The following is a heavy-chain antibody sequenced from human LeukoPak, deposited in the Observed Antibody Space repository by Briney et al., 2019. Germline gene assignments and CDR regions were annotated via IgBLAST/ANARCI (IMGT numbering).Heavy chain of an antibody. D-gene: IGHD3-9*01. J-gene: IGHJ4*02. CDR3: ARVRSDILTGYYQFDY. CDR1: GGSISSSSYY. CDR2: IYYSGST. Sequence: SETLSLTCTVSGGSISSSSYYWGWIRQPPGKGLEWIGYIYYSGSTNYNPSLKSRVTISVDTSKNQFSLKLSSVTAADTAVYYCARVRSDILTGYYQFDYWGQGTLVTVSS. V-gene: IGHV4-61*05.